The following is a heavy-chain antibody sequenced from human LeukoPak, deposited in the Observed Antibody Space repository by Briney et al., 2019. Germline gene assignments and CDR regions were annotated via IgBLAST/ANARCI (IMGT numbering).Heavy chain of an antibody. CDR2: IWYDGSNK. J-gene: IGHJ4*02. V-gene: IGHV3-33*01. CDR1: GFIFSSYG. Sequence: GGSLRLSCAASGFIFSSYGMHWVRQAPGKGLEWVAVIWYDGSNKYYADSVKGRFTISRDNSKNTLYLQMNSLRAEDTAVYYCARGHPPGEVYSGSWYDYFDYWGQGTLVTVSS. D-gene: IGHD6-13*01. CDR3: ARGHPPGEVYSGSWYDYFDY.